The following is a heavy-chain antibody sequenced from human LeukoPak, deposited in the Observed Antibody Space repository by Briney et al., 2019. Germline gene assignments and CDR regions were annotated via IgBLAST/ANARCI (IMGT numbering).Heavy chain of an antibody. D-gene: IGHD5-24*01. CDR1: GFTFSGYW. CDR2: INSDGSST. V-gene: IGHV3-74*01. J-gene: IGHJ3*02. CDR3: ARGGPRRDGYNYDAFEI. Sequence: GGSLRLSCAASGFTFSGYWMHWVRQAPGKGLVWVSRINSDGSSTSYADSVKGRFTISRDNAKNTVYLQMNSLRAEDTAVYYCARGGPRRDGYNYDAFEIWGQGTMVTVSS.